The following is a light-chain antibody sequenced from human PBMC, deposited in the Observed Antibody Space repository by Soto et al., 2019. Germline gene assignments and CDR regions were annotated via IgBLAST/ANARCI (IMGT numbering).Light chain of an antibody. CDR1: SSNIGAGYD. Sequence: HSVLTQPPSVSGAPGQRVTLSCTGSSSNIGAGYDVEWYQQLPGTAPKLLIYANGYRPSGVPDRFSGSKSGTSASLAITGLQAEDEADYYCQSYDSSLSGYVFGTGTMVTVL. CDR3: QSYDSSLSGYV. J-gene: IGLJ1*01. CDR2: ANG. V-gene: IGLV1-40*01.